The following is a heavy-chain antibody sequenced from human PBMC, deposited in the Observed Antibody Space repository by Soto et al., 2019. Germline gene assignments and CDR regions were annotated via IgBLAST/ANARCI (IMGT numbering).Heavy chain of an antibody. D-gene: IGHD2-15*01. Sequence: QVQLQESGPGLVKPSGTLSLTCAVCSDSVSSSNWWSWVRQPPGKGLEWIGEVFPTGSTNYNPSLMSRVTISVDKSKNHFSLNLSSVTAADTAIYYCARRPTAELPSNWFDPWGQGTLVTVSS. V-gene: IGHV4-4*02. CDR3: ARRPTAELPSNWFDP. J-gene: IGHJ5*02. CDR2: VFPTGST. CDR1: SDSVSSSNW.